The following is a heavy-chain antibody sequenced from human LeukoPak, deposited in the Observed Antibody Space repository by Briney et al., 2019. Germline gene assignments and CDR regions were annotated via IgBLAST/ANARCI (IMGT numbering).Heavy chain of an antibody. CDR3: ARLWFGELSYYMDV. Sequence: PSETPSLTCTVSGGSISSSSYYWGWIRQPPGKGLEWIGSIYYSGSTYYNPSLKSRVTISVDTSKNQFSLKLSSVTAADTAVYYCARLWFGELSYYMDVWGKGTTVTVSS. CDR2: IYYSGST. J-gene: IGHJ6*03. V-gene: IGHV4-39*01. D-gene: IGHD3-10*01. CDR1: GGSISSSSYY.